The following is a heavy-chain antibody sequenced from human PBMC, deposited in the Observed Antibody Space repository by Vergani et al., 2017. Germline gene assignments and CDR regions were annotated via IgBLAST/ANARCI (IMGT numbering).Heavy chain of an antibody. CDR3: ARXMQLWSPTTLNYYGMDV. V-gene: IGHV5-51*01. J-gene: IGHJ6*02. CDR2: IYPGDSDT. Sequence: EVQLVQSGAEVKKPGESLKISCKGSGYSFTSYWIGWVRQMPGKGLEWMWIIYPGDSDTRYSPSFQGQVTISADKSISTAYLQWSSLKASDTAMYYCARXMQLWSPTTLNYYGMDVWGQGATVTV. D-gene: IGHD5-18*01. CDR1: GYSFTSYW.